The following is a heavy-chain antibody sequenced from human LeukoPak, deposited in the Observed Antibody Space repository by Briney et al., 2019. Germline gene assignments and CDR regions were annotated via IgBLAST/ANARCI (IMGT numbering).Heavy chain of an antibody. Sequence: GGSLRLSCAASGFTFSSHTMNWVRQATGKGLEWVSSISSSSSYIYYADSVKGRFTISRDNAKNSLYLRMNSLRAEDTAVYYCARNYDFWSGYFNSVDSWGQGTLVTVSS. CDR3: ARNYDFWSGYFNSVDS. V-gene: IGHV3-21*01. D-gene: IGHD3-3*01. J-gene: IGHJ5*01. CDR2: ISSSSSYI. CDR1: GFTFSSHT.